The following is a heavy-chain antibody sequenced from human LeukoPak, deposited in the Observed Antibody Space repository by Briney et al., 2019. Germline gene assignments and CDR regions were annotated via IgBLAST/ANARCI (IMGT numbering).Heavy chain of an antibody. V-gene: IGHV4-39*07. Sequence: GSLRLSCAASGFTFSSYWMHWVRQAPGKGLEWIGSTYYSESTYYNPSLKSRVTISVDTSKNQFSLKLSSVTAADTAVYYCAREGSSRWFDPWGQGTLVTVSS. D-gene: IGHD6-19*01. CDR2: TYYSEST. CDR3: AREGSSRWFDP. J-gene: IGHJ5*02. CDR1: GFTFSSYW.